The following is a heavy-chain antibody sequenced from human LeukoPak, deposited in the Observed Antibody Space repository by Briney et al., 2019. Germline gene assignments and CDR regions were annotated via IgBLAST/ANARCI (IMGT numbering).Heavy chain of an antibody. CDR2: ISGSGGST. CDR1: GFTFSSYA. D-gene: IGHD4-17*01. V-gene: IGHV3-23*01. CDR3: TCYGDPNTTNFDY. J-gene: IGHJ4*02. Sequence: GGSLRLSCAASGFTFSSYAMHWVRQAPGKGLEWVSAISGSGGSTYYADSVKGRFSISRDNSKNTLYLQMNSLRAEDTAVHYCTCYGDPNTTNFDYWGQGTLVTVSS.